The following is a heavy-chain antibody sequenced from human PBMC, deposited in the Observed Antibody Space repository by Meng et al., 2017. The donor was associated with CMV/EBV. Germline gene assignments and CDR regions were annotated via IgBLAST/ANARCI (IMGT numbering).Heavy chain of an antibody. CDR2: INHSGST. CDR3: ARVWDSGWDY. D-gene: IGHD3-22*01. V-gene: IGHV4-34*01. J-gene: IGHJ4*02. Sequence: QVQLQQWGAGLLKPSEPLSLTCAVYGGSFSGYYWSWIRQPPGKGLEWIGEINHSGSTNYNPSLKSRVTISVDTSKNQLSLKLSSVTAADTAVYYCARVWDSGWDYWGQGTLVTVSS. CDR1: GGSFSGYY.